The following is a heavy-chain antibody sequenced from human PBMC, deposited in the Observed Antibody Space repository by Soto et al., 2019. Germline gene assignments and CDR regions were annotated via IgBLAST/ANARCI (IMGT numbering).Heavy chain of an antibody. V-gene: IGHV3-48*02. J-gene: IGHJ4*02. CDR3: QREWYYYDSSGYQNQRVGDY. CDR2: ISSSSSTI. D-gene: IGHD3-22*01. Sequence: PVGSLRLTCAASGFTFSSYSINWVRQAPWKGLEWVSYISSSSSTIYYADSVKGRFTISTDNAKNSLYLQMNSLRDDDRAVYYFQREWYYYDSSGYQNQRVGDYWGQGPLVTVSS. CDR1: GFTFSSYS.